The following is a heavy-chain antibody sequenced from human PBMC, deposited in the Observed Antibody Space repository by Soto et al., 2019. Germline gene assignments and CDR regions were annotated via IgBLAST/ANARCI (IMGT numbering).Heavy chain of an antibody. CDR1: GGSISSGGYY. CDR3: ARDGYYYDSSGYLTHWFDP. V-gene: IGHV4-31*03. D-gene: IGHD3-22*01. CDR2: IYYSGST. Sequence: SETLSLTCTVSGGSISSGGYYWSWIRQHPGKGLEWIGYIYYSGSTYYNPSLKSRVTISVDTSKNQFSLKLSSVTAADTAVYYCARDGYYYDSSGYLTHWFDPWGQGTLVTVSS. J-gene: IGHJ5*02.